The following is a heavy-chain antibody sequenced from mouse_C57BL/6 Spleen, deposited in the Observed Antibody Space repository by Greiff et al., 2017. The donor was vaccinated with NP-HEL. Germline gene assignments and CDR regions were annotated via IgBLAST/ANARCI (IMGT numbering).Heavy chain of an antibody. D-gene: IGHD1-1*01. Sequence: EVQLVESGAELVRPGASVKLSCTASGFNIKDDFMHWVKQRPEQGLEWIGWIDPENGDTEYASKFQGKATITADTSSNTAYLQPSSLTSEDTAVYYCTPVTTVVARWGQGTTLTVSS. CDR3: TPVTTVVAR. V-gene: IGHV14-4*01. J-gene: IGHJ2*01. CDR2: IDPENGDT. CDR1: GFNIKDDF.